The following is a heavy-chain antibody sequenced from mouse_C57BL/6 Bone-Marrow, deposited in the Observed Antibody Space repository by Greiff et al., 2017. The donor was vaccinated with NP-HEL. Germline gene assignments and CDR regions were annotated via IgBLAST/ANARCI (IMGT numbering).Heavy chain of an antibody. CDR2: SRNKANDYTT. D-gene: IGHD2-3*01. CDR3: ARDAPDGYYVGYAMDY. J-gene: IGHJ4*01. Sequence: EVKLVESGGGLVQSGRSLRLSCATSGFTFSDFYMEWVRQAPGKGLEWIAASRNKANDYTTEYSASVKGRFIVSIDTSQSILYLQMNALRAEDTAIYYCARDAPDGYYVGYAMDYWGQGTSVTVSS. V-gene: IGHV7-1*01. CDR1: GFTFSDFY.